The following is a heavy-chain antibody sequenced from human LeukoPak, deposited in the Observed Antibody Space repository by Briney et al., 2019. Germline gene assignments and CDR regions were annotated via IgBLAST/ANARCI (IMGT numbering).Heavy chain of an antibody. V-gene: IGHV3-20*04. D-gene: IGHD3-22*01. J-gene: IGHJ2*01. CDR2: INWNGGST. CDR1: GFTFDDYG. CDR3: ARASEYYDSSGYYGWYFDL. Sequence: PGGSLRLSCAASGFTFDDYGMSWVRHAPGKGLEWVSGINWNGGSTGYADSVKGRFTISRDNAKNSLYLQMNSLRAEDTALYYCARASEYYDSSGYYGWYFDLWGRGTLVTVSS.